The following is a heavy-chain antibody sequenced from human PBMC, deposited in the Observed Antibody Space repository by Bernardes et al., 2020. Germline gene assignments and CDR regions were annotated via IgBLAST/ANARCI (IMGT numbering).Heavy chain of an antibody. V-gene: IGHV3-23*01. D-gene: IGHD6-13*01. CDR2: ISGSGGST. Sequence: VGSLLLSCAASGFTFRSSAMSWVRQAPGQGLEWVSAISGSGGSTYYADSVKGRFTISRDNSKNTLYLQMNSLRAEDTAVYYCAKDRASSWYGRADAFDIWGQGTMVTVSS. J-gene: IGHJ3*02. CDR1: GFTFRSSA. CDR3: AKDRASSWYGRADAFDI.